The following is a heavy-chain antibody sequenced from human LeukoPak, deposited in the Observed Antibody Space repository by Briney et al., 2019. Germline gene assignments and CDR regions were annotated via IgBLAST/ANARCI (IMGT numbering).Heavy chain of an antibody. J-gene: IGHJ4*02. V-gene: IGHV5-51*01. Sequence: GESLKISCKVSGYTFATSWIGWVRQMPGRGLEWMGIIYPGDSDTRYSPSLQGQVTISADKSINTAYLQWSSLKALDTAMYYCARPHTLDSTTKYYFDYWGQGTLVTVSS. CDR2: IYPGDSDT. CDR3: ARPHTLDSTTKYYFDY. D-gene: IGHD1-26*01. CDR1: GYTFATSW.